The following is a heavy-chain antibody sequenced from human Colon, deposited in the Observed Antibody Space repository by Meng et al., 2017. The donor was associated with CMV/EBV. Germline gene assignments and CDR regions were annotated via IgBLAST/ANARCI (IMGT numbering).Heavy chain of an antibody. CDR3: ALRGLAAGTLQQ. CDR2: VCYNGIT. CDR1: GGSMSSTC. Sequence: QVQLQESGQGMVKPSEPLSLTCAVSGGSMSSTCWSWIRQPPGKGLEWIGYVCYNGITDYNPSLKSRITISGDTSKNQFSLQVTSVTAADTAMYYCALRGLAAGTLQQWGQGTLVTVSS. D-gene: IGHD6-13*01. J-gene: IGHJ1*01. V-gene: IGHV4-59*01.